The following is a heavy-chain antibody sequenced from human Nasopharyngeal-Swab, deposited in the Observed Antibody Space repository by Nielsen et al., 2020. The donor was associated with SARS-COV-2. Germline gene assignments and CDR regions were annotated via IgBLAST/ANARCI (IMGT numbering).Heavy chain of an antibody. V-gene: IGHV4-61*02. D-gene: IGHD5-24*01. CDR2: IYTSGST. Sequence: SEILSLTCTVSGGSISSGSYYWSWIRQPAGKGLEWIGRIYTSGSTNYNPSLKSRVTISVDTSKNQFSLKLSSVTAADTAVYYCARDGTRDGYNNAFDIWGQGTMVTVSS. CDR3: ARDGTRDGYNNAFDI. CDR1: GGSISSGSYY. J-gene: IGHJ3*02.